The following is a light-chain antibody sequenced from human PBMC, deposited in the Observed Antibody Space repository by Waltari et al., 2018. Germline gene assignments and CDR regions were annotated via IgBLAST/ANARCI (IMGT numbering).Light chain of an antibody. V-gene: IGKV3-20*01. CDR3: QLYVRLPAT. J-gene: IGKJ1*01. Sequence: SCRASERVGRSLWGDQHKHGQASRHLNYDAATRATGIPVRFSGGGSGTDFGLTISRLGPEDFVVYYCQLYVRLPATFGQGTNVEI. CDR2: DAA. CDR1: ERVGRSL.